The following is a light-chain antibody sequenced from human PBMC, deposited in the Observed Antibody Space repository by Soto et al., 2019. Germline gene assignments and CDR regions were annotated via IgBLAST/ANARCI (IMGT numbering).Light chain of an antibody. J-gene: IGKJ1*01. CDR3: QHYGTSPTWT. CDR2: GAS. Sequence: EIVLTQSPGTLSLSPGERATLSCRASQSVSGSYLAWYQQKPGQAPRLLMYGASTRATGIPDRFSGSGSGTDFTLTISRLEPEDFAVYYCQHYGTSPTWTFGQGTKVEV. CDR1: QSVSGSY. V-gene: IGKV3-20*01.